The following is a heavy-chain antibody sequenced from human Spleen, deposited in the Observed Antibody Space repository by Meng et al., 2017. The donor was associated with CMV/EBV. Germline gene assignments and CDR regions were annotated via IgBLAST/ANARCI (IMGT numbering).Heavy chain of an antibody. CDR3: ARDGSGYCSGGSCYSGYYYYYGMDV. J-gene: IGHJ6*02. V-gene: IGHV3-21*01. CDR1: GFTFSSYS. Sequence: GGSLRLSCAASGFTFSSYSMNWVRQAPGKGLEWVSSISSSSSYIYYADSVKGRFTISRDNAKNSLYLQMNSLRAEDTAVYYCARDGSGYCSGGSCYSGYYYYYGMDVWGQGTTVTVSS. D-gene: IGHD2-15*01. CDR2: ISSSSSYI.